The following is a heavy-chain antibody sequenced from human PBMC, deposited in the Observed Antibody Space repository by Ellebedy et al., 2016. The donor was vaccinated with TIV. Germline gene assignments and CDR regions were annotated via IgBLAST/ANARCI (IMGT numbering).Heavy chain of an antibody. D-gene: IGHD1-1*01. Sequence: GESLKISCAASGFSFSDYSMTWVRQTPETGLERVSTLSGSGGSTSYAESVKGRFTISRDNFKNILHLQMNSLRADDTAVYYCAKDRHNWSDDALDTWGPGTTVTVSS. CDR1: GFSFSDYS. J-gene: IGHJ3*02. CDR2: LSGSGGST. V-gene: IGHV3-23*01. CDR3: AKDRHNWSDDALDT.